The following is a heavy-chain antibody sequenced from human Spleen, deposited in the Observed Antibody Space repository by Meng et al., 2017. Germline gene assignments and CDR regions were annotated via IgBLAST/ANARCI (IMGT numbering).Heavy chain of an antibody. CDR3: ATGFQQLPRYNWLDP. CDR1: GGSISSSSYY. D-gene: IGHD6-13*01. J-gene: IGHJ5*02. V-gene: IGHV4-39*07. CDR2: IYYSGST. Sequence: GSLRLSCTVSGGSISSSSYYWGWIRQPPGTGLEWIGSIYYSGSTYYNPSLKSRVTISVDTSKNQFSLRLNSVTAADTAVYYCATGFQQLPRYNWLDPWGQGTLVTVYS.